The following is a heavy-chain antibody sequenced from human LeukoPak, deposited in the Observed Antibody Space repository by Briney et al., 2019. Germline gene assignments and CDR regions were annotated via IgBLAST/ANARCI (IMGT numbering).Heavy chain of an antibody. J-gene: IGHJ3*02. D-gene: IGHD3-22*01. CDR1: GGSISSYY. CDR2: TYYSGST. V-gene: IGHV4-59*01. CDR3: ARNYYDSSGSDI. Sequence: SETLSLTCTVSGGSISSYYWSWIRQPPGKGLEWIGYTYYSGSTNYNPSLKSRVTISVDTSKNQFSLKLSSVTAADTAVYYCARNYYDSSGSDIWGQGTMVTVSS.